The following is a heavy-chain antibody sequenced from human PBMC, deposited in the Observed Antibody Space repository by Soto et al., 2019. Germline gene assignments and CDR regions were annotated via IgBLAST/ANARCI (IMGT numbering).Heavy chain of an antibody. CDR1: GFTFSSYA. J-gene: IGHJ6*02. Sequence: GGSLRLSCSASGFTFSSYAMHWVRQAPGKGLEYVSAISSNGGSTYYADSVKGRFTISRDNSKNTLYLQMSSLRAEDTAVYYCVKDTRGGSGSYYNEFYYYGMDVWGQGTTVTVSS. D-gene: IGHD3-10*01. CDR2: ISSNGGST. V-gene: IGHV3-64D*08. CDR3: VKDTRGGSGSYYNEFYYYGMDV.